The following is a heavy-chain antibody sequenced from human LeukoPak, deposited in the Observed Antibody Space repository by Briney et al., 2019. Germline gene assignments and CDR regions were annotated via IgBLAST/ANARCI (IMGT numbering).Heavy chain of an antibody. CDR2: ISSSSSTI. CDR1: GFTFSSYS. V-gene: IGHV3-48*04. J-gene: IGHJ4*02. D-gene: IGHD2-15*01. CDR3: VRDKEGGSNDH. Sequence: PGGSLRLSCAASGFTFSSYSMNWVRQAPGKGLEWVSYISSSSSTIYYADSVKDRFTISRDNTKNSVYLQMRGLRVDDTAIYYCVRDKEGGSNDHWGQGTLVTVSS.